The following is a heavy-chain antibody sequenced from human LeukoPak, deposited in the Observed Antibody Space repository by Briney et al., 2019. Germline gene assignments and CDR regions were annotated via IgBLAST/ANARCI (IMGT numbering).Heavy chain of an antibody. J-gene: IGHJ4*02. CDR1: GFTFSNAW. Sequence: PGGSLRLSCAASGFTFSNAWMSWVRQAPGKGLEWVGRIKSKTDGGTTDYAAPVKGRFTISRDDSKNTLYLQMNSLKTEDTAVYYCTTELLLWFGELFSYWGQGTLVTVSS. V-gene: IGHV3-15*01. D-gene: IGHD3-10*01. CDR2: IKSKTDGGTT. CDR3: TTELLLWFGELFSY.